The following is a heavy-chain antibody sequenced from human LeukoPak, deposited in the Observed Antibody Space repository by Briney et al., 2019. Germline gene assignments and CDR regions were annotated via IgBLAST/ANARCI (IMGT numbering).Heavy chain of an antibody. CDR1: GFTFSSYA. CDR2: ISGGGGST. Sequence: GGSLRLSCAASGFTFSSYAMSWVRQAPGKGLEWVSAISGGGGSTYYADSVKGRFTISRGNSKNTLYLQMNSLRAEDTAVYYCAKGGMGYDSSGYLYFDYWAREPWSPSPQ. J-gene: IGHJ4*02. V-gene: IGHV3-23*01. D-gene: IGHD3-22*01. CDR3: AKGGMGYDSSGYLYFDY.